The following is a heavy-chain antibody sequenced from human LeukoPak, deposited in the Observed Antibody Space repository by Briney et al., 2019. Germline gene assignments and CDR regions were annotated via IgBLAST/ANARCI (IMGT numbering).Heavy chain of an antibody. CDR2: INHSGST. CDR1: GGSFSGYY. Sequence: SETLSLTCAVYGGSFSGYYWSWIRQPPGKGLEWIGEINHSGSTNYNPSLKSRLTISVDTSKNQFSVELSSVTAADTAVYYCATLRGAAVGGGAIFDPWGQGTLVTVSS. J-gene: IGHJ5*02. V-gene: IGHV4-34*01. CDR3: ATLRGAAVGGGAIFDP. D-gene: IGHD6-13*01.